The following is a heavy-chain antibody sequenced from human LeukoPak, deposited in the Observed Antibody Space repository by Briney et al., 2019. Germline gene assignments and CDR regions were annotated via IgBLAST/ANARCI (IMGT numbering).Heavy chain of an antibody. CDR3: ARVRTVDWFDP. CDR1: GGSISSYY. Sequence: SETLSLTCTVSGGSISSYYWSWIRQSAGKGLEWIGRIYTSGSTNYKPSLKSRVTMSVDTPKNQFSLKLSSVTAADTAVYYCARVRTVDWFDPWGQGTLVTVSS. J-gene: IGHJ5*02. D-gene: IGHD4-11*01. V-gene: IGHV4-4*07. CDR2: IYTSGST.